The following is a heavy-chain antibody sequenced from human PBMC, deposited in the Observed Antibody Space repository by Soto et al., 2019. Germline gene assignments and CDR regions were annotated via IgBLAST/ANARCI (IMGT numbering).Heavy chain of an antibody. Sequence: QLQLQESGPGLVKPSETLSLTCTVSGGSISSSSYYWGWIRQPPGKGLEWIGSIYYSGSTYYNPSLKSRVTIAVAPSKNQSSLQLSSVTAADTAVYYSAISPVSVDFDDWGQGTLVTVSS. CDR3: AISPVSVDFDD. J-gene: IGHJ4*02. D-gene: IGHD1-26*01. CDR1: GGSISSSSYY. CDR2: IYYSGST. V-gene: IGHV4-39*01.